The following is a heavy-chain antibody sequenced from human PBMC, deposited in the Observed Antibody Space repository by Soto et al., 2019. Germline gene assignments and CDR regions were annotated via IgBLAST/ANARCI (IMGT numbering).Heavy chain of an antibody. CDR1: GFTFTNYA. Sequence: PGGSLRLSCAASGFTFTNYALHWVRQAPGKGLEWVSSISGGGTGTSSADAVKGRFTISSDKSRNTVYLQMSSLRAEDTAVYYCAKGHYYGNSGNWVANQAFDYWGQGNLVTVSS. V-gene: IGHV3-23*01. J-gene: IGHJ4*02. CDR3: AKGHYYGNSGNWVANQAFDY. D-gene: IGHD3-10*01. CDR2: ISGGGTGT.